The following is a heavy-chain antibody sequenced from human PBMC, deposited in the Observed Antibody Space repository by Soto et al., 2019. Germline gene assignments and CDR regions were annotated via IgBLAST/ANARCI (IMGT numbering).Heavy chain of an antibody. CDR1: GYTFTSYG. Sequence: ASVKVSCKASGYTFTSYGISWVRQAPGQGLEWMGWISAYNGNTNYAQKLQGSVTMTTDTSTSTAYMELRSLRSDDTAVYYCARATSPVYSNSWYGSRFDPWGQGTLVTVSS. CDR2: ISAYNGNT. D-gene: IGHD6-13*01. V-gene: IGHV1-18*01. CDR3: ARATSPVYSNSWYGSRFDP. J-gene: IGHJ5*02.